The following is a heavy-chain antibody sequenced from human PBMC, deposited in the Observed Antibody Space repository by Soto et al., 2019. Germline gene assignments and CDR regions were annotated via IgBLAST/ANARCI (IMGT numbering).Heavy chain of an antibody. D-gene: IGHD2-2*01. CDR1: GYSFTSYW. J-gene: IGHJ6*02. CDR3: ALIVVPAAIGYYYYGMDV. V-gene: IGHV5-10-1*01. Sequence: PGESLKISCKGFGYSFTSYWISWVRQMPGKGLEWMGRIDPSDSYTNYSPSFQGHVTISADKSISTAYLQWSSLKASDTAMYYCALIVVPAAIGYYYYGMDVWGQGTTVTVSS. CDR2: IDPSDSYT.